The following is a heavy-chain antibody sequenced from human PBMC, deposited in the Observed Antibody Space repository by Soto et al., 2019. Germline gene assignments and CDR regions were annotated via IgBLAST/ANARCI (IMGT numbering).Heavy chain of an antibody. V-gene: IGHV4-4*07. Sequence: SETLSLTCTVSGGSISSYYWSWIRQPAGKGLEWIGRIYTSGSTNYNPSLKSRVTMSVDTSKNQFSLKLSSVTAADTAVYYCARDLGITIFGIHYGMDVWGQGTTVTVSS. CDR2: IYTSGST. D-gene: IGHD3-3*01. CDR1: GGSISSYY. CDR3: ARDLGITIFGIHYGMDV. J-gene: IGHJ6*02.